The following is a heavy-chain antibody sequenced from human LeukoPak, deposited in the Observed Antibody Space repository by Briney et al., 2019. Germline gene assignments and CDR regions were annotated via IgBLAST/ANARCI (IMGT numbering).Heavy chain of an antibody. J-gene: IGHJ4*02. CDR2: ISSSSSYI. V-gene: IGHV3-21*01. CDR1: GFTFSSYS. Sequence: GGSLRLSCAASGFTFSSYSMNWVRQAPGKGLEWVSSISSSSSYIYYADSVKGRFTISRDNAKNSLYLQMNSLRAEDTAVYYCARGLTTVTQKVPFFDYWGQGTLVTVSS. D-gene: IGHD4-17*01. CDR3: ARGLTTVTQKVPFFDY.